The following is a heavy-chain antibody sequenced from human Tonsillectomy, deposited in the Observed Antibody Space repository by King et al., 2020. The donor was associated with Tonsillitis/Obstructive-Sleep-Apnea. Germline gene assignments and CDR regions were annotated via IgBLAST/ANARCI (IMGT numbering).Heavy chain of an antibody. CDR1: GFTFSSYA. CDR3: AKKSVRDWLGWVGR. Sequence: EVQLVESGGGLVQPGGSLRLSCAASGFTFSSYAMSWVRQAPGKGLEWVSGISGSGGSTYYADSVKGRFTISRDNSKNTLYLQMNSLRVEDAAGYYCAKKSVRDWLGWVGRWGQGSLVTVCS. D-gene: IGHD3/OR15-3a*01. CDR2: ISGSGGST. V-gene: IGHV3-23*04. J-gene: IGHJ5*02.